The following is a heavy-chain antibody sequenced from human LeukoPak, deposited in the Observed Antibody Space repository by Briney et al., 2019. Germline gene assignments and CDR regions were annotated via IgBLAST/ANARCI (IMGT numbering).Heavy chain of an antibody. D-gene: IGHD3-10*01. V-gene: IGHV3-15*01. CDR2: IKSKAAGGTT. CDR3: IVGGSYYTY. Sequence: GGSLRLPCAASGFTFSNAWMSWVRQAPGKGLEWVGRIKSKAAGGTTDYAAPVQGRFTISRDDSENTLYLQMNSLKTEDAAVYYCIVGGSYYTYWGQGTLVTVSS. J-gene: IGHJ4*02. CDR1: GFTFSNAW.